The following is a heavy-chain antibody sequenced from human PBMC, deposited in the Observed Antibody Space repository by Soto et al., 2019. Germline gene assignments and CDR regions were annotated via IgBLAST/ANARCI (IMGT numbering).Heavy chain of an antibody. CDR1: GGTFRNHV. CDR2: IIPIIGTP. V-gene: IGHV1-69*13. Sequence: SVKVSCKASGGTFRNHVFNWVRQAPGQGLEWVGGIIPIIGTPNYAQKFQGRVTITADASTNTVYLEVSSLRSQDTAVYYCARDLEFRDGNISHLDYWGQGTLVTVSS. CDR3: ARDLEFRDGNISHLDY. D-gene: IGHD3-10*01. J-gene: IGHJ4*02.